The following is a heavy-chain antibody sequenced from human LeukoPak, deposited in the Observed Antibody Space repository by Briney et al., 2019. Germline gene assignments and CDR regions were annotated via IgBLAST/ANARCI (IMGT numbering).Heavy chain of an antibody. CDR1: GGSISSSSYY. CDR3: ARSSESYDSSGYYSYYFDY. CDR2: FYYSGST. J-gene: IGHJ4*02. Sequence: PSETLSLTCTVSGGSISSSSYYWGWIRQPPGKGLECIGSFYYSGSTYYNPSLRSRVTISVDTSKNQFSLKLSSVTAADTAVYYCARSSESYDSSGYYSYYFDYWGQGTLVTVSS. D-gene: IGHD3-22*01. V-gene: IGHV4-39*07.